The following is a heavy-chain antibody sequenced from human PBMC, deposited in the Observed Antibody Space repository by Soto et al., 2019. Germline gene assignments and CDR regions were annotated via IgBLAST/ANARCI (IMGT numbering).Heavy chain of an antibody. Sequence: QVQLQESGPGLVKPSQTLSLTCTVSGGSISSGDYYWSWIRQPPGKGLEWIGYIYYSGSTYYNPSLKSRVTISVDTSKNQYSLKLSSVTAADTAVYYCARVDAVRRGWFDPWGQGTLVTVSS. D-gene: IGHD1-1*01. V-gene: IGHV4-30-4*01. CDR1: GGSISSGDYY. CDR2: IYYSGST. J-gene: IGHJ5*02. CDR3: ARVDAVRRGWFDP.